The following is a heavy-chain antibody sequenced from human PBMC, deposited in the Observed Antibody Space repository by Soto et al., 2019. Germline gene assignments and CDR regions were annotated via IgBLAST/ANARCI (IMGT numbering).Heavy chain of an antibody. CDR3: AKCGNDDMLTGQGGSGP. CDR1: VFTFRNYA. Sequence: GGSLRLSCTASVFTFRNYAMIWVRQAPGKGLQWVSGISDSGAVIFHADSVRGRFTISRDNSKNTLYLQMNSLRAEDTALYYCAKCGNDDMLTGQGGSGPLGQGYLVTVCS. CDR2: ISDSGAVI. D-gene: IGHD3-9*01. J-gene: IGHJ5*02. V-gene: IGHV3-23*01.